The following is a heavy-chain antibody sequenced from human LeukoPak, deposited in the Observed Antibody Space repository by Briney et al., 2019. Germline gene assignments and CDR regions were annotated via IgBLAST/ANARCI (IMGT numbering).Heavy chain of an antibody. Sequence: GGSLRLSCAASGFTFSSYSMNWVRQAPGKGLEWVSSISSSSSYIYYADSVKGRFTISRDNAKNSLYLQMNSLRAEDTAVYYCVRDLTHTLYYDSWGQGTLVTVSS. CDR2: ISSSSSYI. D-gene: IGHD2-15*01. CDR1: GFTFSSYS. V-gene: IGHV3-21*03. CDR3: VRDLTHTLYYDS. J-gene: IGHJ4*02.